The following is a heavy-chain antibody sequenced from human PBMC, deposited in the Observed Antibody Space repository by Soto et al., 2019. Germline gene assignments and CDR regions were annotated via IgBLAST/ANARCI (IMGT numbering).Heavy chain of an antibody. J-gene: IGHJ4*02. CDR3: TTSGNPNIVDH. CDR2: IRSRSGTT. V-gene: IGHV3-15*07. CDR1: GFSFSKAW. Sequence: EVQLVESGGGLVKPGGSLRLSCAASGFSFSKAWMIWVRQAPGKGLEWVGRIRSRSGTTDYAAPVKGRFTISRDDSKYTLYLQMNSLKVEDTAVYFCTTSGNPNIVDHWGQGTLVIVSS.